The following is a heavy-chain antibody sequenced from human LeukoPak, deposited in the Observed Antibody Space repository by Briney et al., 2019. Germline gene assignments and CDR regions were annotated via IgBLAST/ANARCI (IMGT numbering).Heavy chain of an antibody. V-gene: IGHV4-39*01. CDR2: IYYSGST. CDR3: ARHISSWYGDRYFDL. Sequence: SETLSLTCTVSGGSISSSSYYWGWIRQPPGKGLEWIGSIYYSGSTYYNPSLKSRVTISVDTSKNQFSLKLSSVTAADTAVYYCARHISSWYGDRYFDLWGRGTLVTVSS. CDR1: GGSISSSSYY. J-gene: IGHJ2*01. D-gene: IGHD6-13*01.